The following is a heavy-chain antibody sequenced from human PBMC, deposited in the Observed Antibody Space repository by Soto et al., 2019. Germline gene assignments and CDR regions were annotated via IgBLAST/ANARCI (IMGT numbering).Heavy chain of an antibody. Sequence: PSETLSLTCTVSGGSVSSGSYYWSWIRQPPGKGLEWIGYIYYSGSTNYNPSLKSRVTISVDTSKNQFSLKLSSVTAADTAVYYCAREPVGATTGGNWFDPWGQGTLVTVS. CDR3: AREPVGATTGGNWFDP. V-gene: IGHV4-61*01. CDR1: GGSVSSGSYY. J-gene: IGHJ5*02. CDR2: IYYSGST. D-gene: IGHD1-26*01.